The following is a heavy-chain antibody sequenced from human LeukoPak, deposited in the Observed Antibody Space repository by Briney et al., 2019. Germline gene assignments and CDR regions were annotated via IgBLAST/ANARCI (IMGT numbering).Heavy chain of an antibody. J-gene: IGHJ4*02. CDR3: ARGGFPTRTTPPFDY. D-gene: IGHD1-1*01. CDR1: GGSISSGSYY. Sequence: KTSETLSLTCTVSGGSISSGSYYWSWIRQPAGKGLGWIGRIYTSGSTNYNPSLKSRVTISVDTSKNQFSLKLTSVTAADTAMYYCARGGFPTRTTPPFDYWGQGTLVTVSS. CDR2: IYTSGST. V-gene: IGHV4-61*02.